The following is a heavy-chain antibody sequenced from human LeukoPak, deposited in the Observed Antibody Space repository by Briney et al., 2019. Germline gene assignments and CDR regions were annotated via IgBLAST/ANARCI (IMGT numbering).Heavy chain of an antibody. Sequence: SETLSLTCTVSGYSISSGYYWGWIRQPPGKGLEWTGSIYHSGSTYYNPSLKSRVTISVDTSKNQFSLKLSSVTAADTAVYYCARGVVVITGGDYYFDYWGQGTLVTVSS. CDR3: ARGVVVITGGDYYFDY. V-gene: IGHV4-38-2*02. J-gene: IGHJ4*02. CDR2: IYHSGST. D-gene: IGHD3-22*01. CDR1: GYSISSGYY.